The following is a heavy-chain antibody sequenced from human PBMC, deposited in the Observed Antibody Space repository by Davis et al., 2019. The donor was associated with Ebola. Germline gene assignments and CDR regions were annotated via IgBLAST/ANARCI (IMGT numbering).Heavy chain of an antibody. D-gene: IGHD2-15*01. Sequence: RVSCKGSGYSFTSYWIGWVRQMPGKGLEWMGRINPSDSNTNYSPSFQGHVTISVDKSINTVYLQWSSLIASDTAMYYCTRGHGWTDYWGQGTLVTVSS. CDR1: GYSFTSYW. CDR2: INPSDSNT. J-gene: IGHJ4*02. CDR3: TRGHGWTDY. V-gene: IGHV5-10-1*01.